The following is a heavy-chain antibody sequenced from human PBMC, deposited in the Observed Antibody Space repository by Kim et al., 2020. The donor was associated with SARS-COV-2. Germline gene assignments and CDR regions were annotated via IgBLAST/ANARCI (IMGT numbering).Heavy chain of an antibody. D-gene: IGHD3-22*01. J-gene: IGHJ4*02. CDR3: AKDGPERRDYDSSGYYSTPHFDY. Sequence: GGSLRLSCAASGFTFSSYGMHWVRQAPGKGLEWVAVISYDGSNKYYADSVKGRFTISRDNSKNTLYLQMNSLRAEDTAVYYCAKDGPERRDYDSSGYYSTPHFDYWGQGTLVTVSS. V-gene: IGHV3-30*18. CDR1: GFTFSSYG. CDR2: ISYDGSNK.